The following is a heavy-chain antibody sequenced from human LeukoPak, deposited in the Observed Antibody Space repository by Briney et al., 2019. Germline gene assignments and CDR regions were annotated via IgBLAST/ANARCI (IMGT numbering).Heavy chain of an antibody. V-gene: IGHV2-5*02. J-gene: IGHJ4*02. D-gene: IGHD2-2*01. CDR1: GFSLSTSGVG. CDR3: AHEGYCSSTSCPESATGLFDY. CDR2: MYWDDDK. Sequence: SGPTLVNPTQTLTLTCTFSGFSLSTSGVGVGWIRQPPGKALEWLALMYWDDDKRYSPSLKSRLTITKNTSKNQVVLTMTNMDPVDTATYYCAHEGYCSSTSCPESATGLFDYWGQGTLVTVSS.